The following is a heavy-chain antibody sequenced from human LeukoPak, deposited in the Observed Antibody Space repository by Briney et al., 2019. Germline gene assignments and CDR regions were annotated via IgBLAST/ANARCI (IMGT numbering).Heavy chain of an antibody. Sequence: PGGSLRLSCATSGLIVSNNYMSWVRQAPGKGLEWVSVIYSGGSTYYADSVKGRFTISRDNSKNTLYLQMNSLRAEDTAVYYCARAPGPVDYWGQGTLVTVSS. CDR1: GLIVSNNY. V-gene: IGHV3-53*01. J-gene: IGHJ4*02. CDR2: IYSGGST. CDR3: ARAPGPVDY. D-gene: IGHD1-14*01.